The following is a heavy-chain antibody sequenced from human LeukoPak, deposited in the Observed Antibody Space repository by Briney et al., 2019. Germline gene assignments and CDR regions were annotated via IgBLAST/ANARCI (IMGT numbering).Heavy chain of an antibody. CDR1: GFTFSDYW. V-gene: IGHV3-7*04. CDR2: VKQDGSDR. Sequence: GGSLRLSCAASGFTFSDYWMTWVRHAPGRGLEWVANVKQDGSDRYYVDSVKGRFTISRDNAKNSVYLQMNSLRAEDTAVYYCARGGGASDYWGQGTLVTVSS. D-gene: IGHD2-15*01. J-gene: IGHJ4*02. CDR3: ARGGGASDY.